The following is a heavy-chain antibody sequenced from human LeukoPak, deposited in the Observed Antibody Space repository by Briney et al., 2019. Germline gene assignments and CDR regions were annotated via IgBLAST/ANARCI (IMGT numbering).Heavy chain of an antibody. CDR3: ARARGTGPGAHFDY. V-gene: IGHV3-7*03. CDR1: GFTFTNYW. Sequence: GGSLRLSCAASGFTFTNYWMTWVRQAPGKGLEWVANINEDGGGRYYVDSVKGRFTISRDNAKNSLFLQMNSLRAEDTAVYYCARARGTGPGAHFDYWGQGTLVIVSS. CDR2: INEDGGGR. J-gene: IGHJ4*02. D-gene: IGHD3-10*01.